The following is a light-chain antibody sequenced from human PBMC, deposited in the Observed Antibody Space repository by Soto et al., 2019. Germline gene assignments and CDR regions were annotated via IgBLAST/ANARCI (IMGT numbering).Light chain of an antibody. CDR3: QQRNICPPIT. CDR2: AAF. CDR1: PSVTNY. Sequence: PGERATLSCRASPSVTNYLAWYQQKPGQPPRLLIYAAFNRAAGISARFSGSGSGTDFTLTISSLEPEDSAVYYCQQRNICPPITFGQGTRLEIK. J-gene: IGKJ5*01. V-gene: IGKV3-11*01.